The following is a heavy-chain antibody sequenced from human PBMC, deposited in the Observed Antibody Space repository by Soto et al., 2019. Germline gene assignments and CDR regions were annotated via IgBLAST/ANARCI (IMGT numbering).Heavy chain of an antibody. D-gene: IGHD4-17*01. CDR3: ARGPAAAGIFFLDYGDYGGPSRLDY. V-gene: IGHV4-34*01. CDR2: INHSGST. CDR1: GGSFSGYY. Sequence: SETLSLTCAVYGGSFSGYYWSWIRQPPGKGLEWIGEINHSGSTNYNPSLKSRVTISVDTSKNQFSLKLSSVTAADTAVYYCARGPAAAGIFFLDYGDYGGPSRLDYWGQGTLVTVSS. J-gene: IGHJ4*02.